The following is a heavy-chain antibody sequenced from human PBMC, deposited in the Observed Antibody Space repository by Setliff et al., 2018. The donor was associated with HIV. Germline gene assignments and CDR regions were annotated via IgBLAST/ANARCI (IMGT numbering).Heavy chain of an antibody. CDR2: IYYSGST. V-gene: IGHV4-39*01. CDR1: GGSISDYSDY. Sequence: PSETLSLTCTVPGGSISDYSDYWGWIRQPPGKGLEWIGNIYYSGSTYYNPSLKSRVTMSVDTSKNQFSLKLSSVTATDTAVYYCARGKRGGNYYFDYWGQGTLVTVSS. J-gene: IGHJ4*02. D-gene: IGHD1-7*01. CDR3: ARGKRGGNYYFDY.